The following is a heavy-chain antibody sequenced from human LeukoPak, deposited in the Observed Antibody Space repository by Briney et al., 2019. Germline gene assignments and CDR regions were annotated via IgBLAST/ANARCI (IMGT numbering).Heavy chain of an antibody. CDR2: ISGSGGST. CDR3: ANLPYDSSGYPRGY. D-gene: IGHD3-22*01. CDR1: GFSFSNSW. J-gene: IGHJ4*02. Sequence: PGGSLRLSCAASGFSFSNSWMNWVRQAPGKGLEWVSAISGSGGSTYYADSVKGRFTISRDNSKNTLYLQMNSLRAEDTAVYYCANLPYDSSGYPRGYWGQGTLVTVSS. V-gene: IGHV3-23*01.